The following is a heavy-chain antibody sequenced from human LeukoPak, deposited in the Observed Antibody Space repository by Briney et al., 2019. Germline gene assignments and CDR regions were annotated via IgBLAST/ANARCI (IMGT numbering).Heavy chain of an antibody. CDR1: GFIFSSYS. CDR2: ISSSSSTI. V-gene: IGHV3-48*01. CDR3: ARDFHVRYNDTGGYSY. D-gene: IGHD3-22*01. J-gene: IGHJ4*02. Sequence: GGSLRLSCAASGFIFSSYSMNWVRQAPGKGLEWVSYISSSSSTIYYADSVKGRFTISRDNAKNSLYLQMNSLRAEDTAVYYCARDFHVRYNDTGGYSYWGQGTLVTVSS.